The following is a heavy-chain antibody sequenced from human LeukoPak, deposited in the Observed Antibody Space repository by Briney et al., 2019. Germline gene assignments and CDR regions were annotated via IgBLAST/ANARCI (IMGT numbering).Heavy chain of an antibody. CDR1: EFTFSTYW. D-gene: IGHD3-10*01. V-gene: IGHV3-7*03. CDR3: AREQGMVRGSWFDP. Sequence: GGSLRLSCAASEFTFSTYWMSWVRQAPGKGLEWVADIKQDGSEKYYVDSVKGRFTISRQNAKNSLFLQMNSLRAEDTALYYCAREQGMVRGSWFDPWGQGTLVTVSS. CDR2: IKQDGSEK. J-gene: IGHJ5*02.